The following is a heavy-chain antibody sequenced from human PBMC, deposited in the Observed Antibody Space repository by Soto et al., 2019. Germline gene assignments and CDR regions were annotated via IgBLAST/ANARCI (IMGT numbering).Heavy chain of an antibody. V-gene: IGHV4-30-4*02. D-gene: IGHD6-13*01. CDR2: IYYSGST. CDR3: ARDSSSWHDAFDI. Sequence: SETLSLTCTVSGGSISSGDYYWSWIRQPPGKGLEWIGYIYYSGSTYYNPSLKSRVSISVDTSKNQFSLKLSSVTAADTAVYYCARDSSSWHDAFDIWGQGTMVTVSS. CDR1: GGSISSGDYY. J-gene: IGHJ3*02.